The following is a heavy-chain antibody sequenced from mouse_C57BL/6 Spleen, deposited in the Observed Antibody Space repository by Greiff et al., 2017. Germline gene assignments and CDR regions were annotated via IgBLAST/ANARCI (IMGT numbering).Heavy chain of an antibody. CDR2: INPYNGGT. J-gene: IGHJ4*01. Sequence: EVQLQQSGPVLVKPGASVKMSCKASGYTFTDYYMNWVKQSHGKSLEWIGVINPYNGGTSYNQKFKGKATLTVDKSSSTAYMELNSLTSEDSAVYYCASVVIYAMDYWGQGTSVTVSS. CDR1: GYTFTDYY. CDR3: ASVVIYAMDY. V-gene: IGHV1-19*01.